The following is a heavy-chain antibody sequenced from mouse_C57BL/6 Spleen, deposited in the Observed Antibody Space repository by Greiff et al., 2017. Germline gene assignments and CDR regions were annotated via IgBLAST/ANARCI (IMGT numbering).Heavy chain of an antibody. CDR1: GYTFTSYW. Sequence: QVQLQQPGAELVRPGTSVKLSCKASGYTFTSYWMHWVKQRPGQGLEWIGVIDPSDSYTNYTQKFQGKATLTVDTSSSTAYMQLSSLTSEDSAVYYCARSLLLLYAMDYWGQGTSVTVPS. D-gene: IGHD1-1*01. CDR2: IDPSDSYT. CDR3: ARSLLLLYAMDY. V-gene: IGHV1-59*01. J-gene: IGHJ4*01.